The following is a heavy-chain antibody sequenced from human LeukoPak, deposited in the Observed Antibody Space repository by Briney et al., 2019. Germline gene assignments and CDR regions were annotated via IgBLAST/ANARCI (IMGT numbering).Heavy chain of an antibody. Sequence: ASVKVSCKASGYTFTGYYMHWVRQAPGQGLEWMGWINPNSGGTNYAQKFQGRVTMTRDTSISTAYLGLSRLRSDDTAVYYCASDDEDRVCCDPWGQGTLVTVSS. V-gene: IGHV1-2*02. J-gene: IGHJ5*02. CDR1: GYTFTGYY. CDR2: INPNSGGT. CDR3: ASDDEDRVCCDP. D-gene: IGHD2-21*02.